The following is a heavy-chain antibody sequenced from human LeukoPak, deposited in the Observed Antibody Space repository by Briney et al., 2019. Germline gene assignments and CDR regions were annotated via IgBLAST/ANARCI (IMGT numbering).Heavy chain of an antibody. D-gene: IGHD3-9*01. V-gene: IGHV3-49*04. CDR3: TRDRDVLRYFAYYFDY. Sequence: GGSLRLSCTASGFTFGAYGMSWVRQAPGKGLEWVGFIRSKTYGGTTEYAASVKGRFTISRDDSKNIAYLQMNSLKTEDTAVYYCTRDRDVLRYFAYYFDYWGQGTLVTVSS. CDR1: GFTFGAYG. J-gene: IGHJ4*02. CDR2: IRSKTYGGTT.